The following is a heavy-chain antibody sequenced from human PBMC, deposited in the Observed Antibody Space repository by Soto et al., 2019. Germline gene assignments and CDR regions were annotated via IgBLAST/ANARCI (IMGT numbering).Heavy chain of an antibody. CDR3: ARAYQGYCSGGSCSDAFDI. J-gene: IGHJ3*02. CDR1: GGSISSSNYY. Sequence: PSETLSLTCTVSGGSISSSNYYWGWIRQPPGKGLEWVGSIFHSGNTYYNTSLKSRLTISVDTSTNQFSLKLSSVTAADTAVYYCARAYQGYCSGGSCSDAFDIWGQGTMVTVSS. CDR2: IFHSGNT. D-gene: IGHD2-15*01. V-gene: IGHV4-39*01.